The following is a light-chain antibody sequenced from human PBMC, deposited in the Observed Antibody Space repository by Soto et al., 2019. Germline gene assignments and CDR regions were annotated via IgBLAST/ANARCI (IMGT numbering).Light chain of an antibody. J-gene: IGLJ1*01. CDR3: SSYTASSTPLYV. CDR1: SSDVGDNTY. V-gene: IGLV2-14*01. CDR2: EVS. Sequence: QSALTQPASVSGSPGQSISMSCTGTSSDVGDNTYVSWYQQHPGKAPKLLIYEVSHRPSGVSPRFSGSKSGNTASLTISGLQAEDEADYYCSSYTASSTPLYVFGTGTKLT.